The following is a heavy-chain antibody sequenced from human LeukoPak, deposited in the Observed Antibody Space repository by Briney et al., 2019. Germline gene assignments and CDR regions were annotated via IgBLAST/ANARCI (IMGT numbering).Heavy chain of an antibody. J-gene: IGHJ4*02. CDR2: ISSSSSYI. CDR3: AREFLYSSGWYYFDY. Sequence: PGGSLRLSCAASGFTFSSYSMNWVRQAPGKGLEWVSSISSSSSYIYYADSVKGRFTISRDNAKNSLYLQMNSLRAEDTAVYYCAREFLYSSGWYYFDYWGQGTLVTVSS. D-gene: IGHD6-19*01. V-gene: IGHV3-21*01. CDR1: GFTFSSYS.